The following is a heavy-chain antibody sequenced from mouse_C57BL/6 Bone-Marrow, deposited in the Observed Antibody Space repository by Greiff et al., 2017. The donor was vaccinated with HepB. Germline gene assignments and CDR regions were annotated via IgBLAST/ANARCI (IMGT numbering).Heavy chain of an antibody. D-gene: IGHD1-1*01. J-gene: IGHJ2*01. CDR2: IYPGSGST. Sequence: QVHVKQPGAELVKPGASVKMSCKASGYTFTSYWITWVKQRPGQGLEWIGDIYPGSGSTNYNEKFKSKATLTVDTSSSTAYMQLSSLTSEDSAVYYCARSHYYGSPFDYWGQGTTLTVSS. V-gene: IGHV1-55*01. CDR1: GYTFTSYW. CDR3: ARSHYYGSPFDY.